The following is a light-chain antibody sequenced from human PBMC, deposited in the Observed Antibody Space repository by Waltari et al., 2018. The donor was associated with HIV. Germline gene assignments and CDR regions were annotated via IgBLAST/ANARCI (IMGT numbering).Light chain of an antibody. Sequence: QSVLTQTPSASGTPAQRVTISCSGSTSDIGTTYVYWFQQFPGTPPNVLIYKNDQRPSGVSDRFSASKSGTSASLAISGLRTEDESDFYCAAWDDIRSGWIFGGGTKLTVL. CDR2: KND. CDR3: AAWDDIRSGWI. V-gene: IGLV1-47*01. CDR1: TSDIGTTY. J-gene: IGLJ2*01.